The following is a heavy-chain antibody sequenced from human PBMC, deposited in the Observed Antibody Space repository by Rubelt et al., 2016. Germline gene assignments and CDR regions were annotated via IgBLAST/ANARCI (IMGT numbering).Heavy chain of an antibody. CDR1: GGSISSSSYY. CDR2: IYYSGST. CDR3: ARRGAIFGVVIYFDY. J-gene: IGHJ4*02. D-gene: IGHD3-3*01. V-gene: IGHV4-39*01. Sequence: QLQLQESGPGLVKPSETLSLTCTVSGGSISSSSYYWGWIRQPPGTGLEWIGSIYYSGSTYYNPSLKSRVTISVDTSKNQFSLKLSSGTAADTAVYNCARRGAIFGVVIYFDYWGQGTLVTVSS.